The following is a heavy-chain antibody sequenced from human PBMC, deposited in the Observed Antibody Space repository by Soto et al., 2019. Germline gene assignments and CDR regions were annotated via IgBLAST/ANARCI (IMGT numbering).Heavy chain of an antibody. CDR3: ARGLREDPYYYGMDV. CDR1: EFTFSSYP. V-gene: IGHV3-30-3*01. J-gene: IGHJ6*02. Sequence: ESGGGVVQPGGSLRLSCAASEFTFSSYPMHWVRQAPGRGLEWVALMSYGGNNKYYADSVKGRFTISRDNSKNTLYLQMNSLRAEDTAMYYCARGLREDPYYYGMDVWGQGSTVTVSS. CDR2: MSYGGNNK.